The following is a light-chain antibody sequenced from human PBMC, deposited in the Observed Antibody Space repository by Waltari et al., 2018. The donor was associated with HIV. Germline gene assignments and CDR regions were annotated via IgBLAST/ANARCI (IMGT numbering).Light chain of an antibody. CDR2: DTE. CDR3: LLSFGNDRL. J-gene: IGLJ2*01. V-gene: IGLV7-46*01. CDR1: SWRFTRGPS. Sequence: QPVVTQAPSLTVSPGGTVILTCASSSWRFTRGPSPHWFPQRPGQAPKTLLYDTEKKHRWTPARFSGSVLAGKATLTLSGAHPDDEAKYYCLLSFGNDRLFGGGTLLTVL.